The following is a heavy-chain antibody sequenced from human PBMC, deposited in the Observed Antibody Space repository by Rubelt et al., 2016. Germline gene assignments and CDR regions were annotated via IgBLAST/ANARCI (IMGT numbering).Heavy chain of an antibody. V-gene: IGHV5-10-1*03. Sequence: EVQLVQSGAEVKKPGESLRISCKGSGYSFTSYWISWVRQMPGKGLEWMGRIEPSDSYTNYSPPFHSHVTYPADKSISTAYLQWSSLKASGTSMYYCAGTIGSRGDYGMDGWCQGTTVTDSS. D-gene: IGHD1-1*01. CDR3: AGTIGSRGDYGMDG. CDR2: IEPSDSYT. CDR1: GYSFTSYW. J-gene: IGHJ6*02.